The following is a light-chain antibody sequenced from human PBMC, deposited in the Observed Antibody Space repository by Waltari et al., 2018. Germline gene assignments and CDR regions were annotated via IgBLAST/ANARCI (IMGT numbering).Light chain of an antibody. CDR3: FSYADGRSLV. J-gene: IGLJ2*01. CDR1: STDLGSSSL. CDR2: EGT. V-gene: IGLV2-23*01. Sequence: QSALTQPTSVSGSPGQSITISCTGSSTDLGSSSLVSSYQHHPDKAPKLHISEGTERPSRISHRCSGCQSGNTASLTISTLQAEDEADYYCFSYADGRSLVFGGGTKLTVL.